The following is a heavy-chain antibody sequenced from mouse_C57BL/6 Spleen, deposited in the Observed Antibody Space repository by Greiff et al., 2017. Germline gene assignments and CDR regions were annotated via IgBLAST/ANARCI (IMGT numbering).Heavy chain of an antibody. CDR1: GYAFSSSW. V-gene: IGHV1-82*01. J-gene: IGHJ1*03. D-gene: IGHD2-1*01. Sequence: VQLQQSGPELVKPGASVKISCKASGYAFSSSWMNWVKQRPGKGLEWIGRIYPGDGDTNYNGKFKGKATLTADKSSSTAYMQLSSLTSEDSAVYFCARRGGYGNEYFDVWGTGTTVTVSS. CDR2: IYPGDGDT. CDR3: ARRGGYGNEYFDV.